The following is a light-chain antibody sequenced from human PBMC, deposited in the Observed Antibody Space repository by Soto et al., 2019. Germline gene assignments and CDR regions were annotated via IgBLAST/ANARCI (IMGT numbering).Light chain of an antibody. Sequence: VMTQSPATLSVSPGERATLSCSASQSISTNLAWYQQKPGQAPRLIMYGASTRATGIPARFSGSGSGTEFTCTISSRQSEDFAVYSCQQYGSWPPTWSFGQGTQVEVK. CDR3: QQYGSWPPTWS. CDR2: GAS. J-gene: IGKJ1*01. V-gene: IGKV3-15*01. CDR1: QSISTN.